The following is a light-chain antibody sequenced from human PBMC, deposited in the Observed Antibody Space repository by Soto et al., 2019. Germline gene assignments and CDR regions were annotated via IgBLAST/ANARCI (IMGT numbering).Light chain of an antibody. CDR2: KVL. CDR3: SSYTSYSTLDV. J-gene: IGLJ1*01. CDR1: SSDVGGYNY. V-gene: IGLV2-14*01. Sequence: QSVLTQPASVSGSPGQSITISCTGTSSDVGGYNYVSWYQQHPGKAPKLMIYKVLYRPSGVSYRFSGSKSGNTASLTISGLQAEDEADYYCSSYTSYSTLDVFGTGTKVTVL.